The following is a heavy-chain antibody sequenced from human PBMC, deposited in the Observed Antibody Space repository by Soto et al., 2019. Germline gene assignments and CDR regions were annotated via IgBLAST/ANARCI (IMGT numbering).Heavy chain of an antibody. D-gene: IGHD3-22*01. V-gene: IGHV4-39*01. J-gene: IGHJ3*02. Sequence: PSETLSLTCTVSGGSISSSRCHWGWIRQPPGKGLEWIASIKYSGTTFYNPSLKSRVTLSVDTSKNQFALKLSSVTAADTAVYYCARQTYYYDSSGYYPGAFDIWGQGTMVTVSS. CDR3: ARQTYYYDSSGYYPGAFDI. CDR2: IKYSGTT. CDR1: GGSISSSRCH.